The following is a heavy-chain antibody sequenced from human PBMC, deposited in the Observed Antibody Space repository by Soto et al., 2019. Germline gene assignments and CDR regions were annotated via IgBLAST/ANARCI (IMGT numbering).Heavy chain of an antibody. Sequence: GPQVKVSCKASAGTFSSYAISWVRQAPGQGLEWMGGIIPIFGTANYAQKFQGRVTITADESTSTAYMELSSLRSEDTAVYYCARGGYCSSTSCSNYYYGMDVWGQGTTVPVS. D-gene: IGHD2-2*01. CDR3: ARGGYCSSTSCSNYYYGMDV. CDR1: AGTFSSYA. CDR2: IIPIFGTA. V-gene: IGHV1-69*01. J-gene: IGHJ6*02.